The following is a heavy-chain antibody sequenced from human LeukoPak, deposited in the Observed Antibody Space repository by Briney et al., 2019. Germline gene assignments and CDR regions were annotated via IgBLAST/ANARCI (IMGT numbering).Heavy chain of an antibody. D-gene: IGHD3-9*01. CDR1: GGSISSYY. Sequence: PSETLSLTCTVSGGSISSYYWSWIRQPPGKGLEWIGYIYYSGSTNYNPSLKSRVTISVDTSKNQFSLKLSSVTAADTAVYYCARVKVLTGSLDYWGQGTLVTVSS. CDR2: IYYSGST. J-gene: IGHJ4*02. CDR3: ARVKVLTGSLDY. V-gene: IGHV4-59*01.